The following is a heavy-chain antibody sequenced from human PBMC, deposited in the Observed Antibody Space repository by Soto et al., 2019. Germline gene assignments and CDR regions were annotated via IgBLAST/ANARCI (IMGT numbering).Heavy chain of an antibody. Sequence: LELACAACVFSVGSYAMSLVRQTPGQGLGWVSDISGRGGSTYYADPVKGRFTISRDNPKNTLYLQMNSLRAEATAVYYCALSGGDGSGIDYWGQGSVVTVSS. V-gene: IGHV3-23*01. CDR1: VFSVGSYA. CDR2: ISGRGGST. J-gene: IGHJ4*02. D-gene: IGHD3-10*01. CDR3: ALSGGDGSGIDY.